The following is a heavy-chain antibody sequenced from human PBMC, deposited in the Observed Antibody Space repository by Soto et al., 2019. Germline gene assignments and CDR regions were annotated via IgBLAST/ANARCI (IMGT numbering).Heavy chain of an antibody. D-gene: IGHD2-15*01. V-gene: IGHV3-30-3*01. Sequence: QVQLVESGGGVVQPGRSLRLSCAASGFTFSSYAMHWVRQAPGEGLEWVAVISYDGSNKYYADSVKGRFTISRDNSKNTLYLQMNSLRAEDTAVYYCARDLPQEVVYAFDIWGQGTMVTVSS. J-gene: IGHJ3*02. CDR1: GFTFSSYA. CDR2: ISYDGSNK. CDR3: ARDLPQEVVYAFDI.